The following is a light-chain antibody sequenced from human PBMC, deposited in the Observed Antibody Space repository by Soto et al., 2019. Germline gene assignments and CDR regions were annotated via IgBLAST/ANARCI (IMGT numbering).Light chain of an antibody. CDR3: SSYTSSSTFHVV. Sequence: QSALTQPPSVSGSPGQSVTISCTGTSSDVGSYNRVSWYQQPPGTAPKLMIYEVSNRPSGVPDRFSGSKSGNTAALTISGLQAEEEADYCCSSYTSSSTFHVVFGGGTKLTVL. J-gene: IGLJ2*01. V-gene: IGLV2-18*02. CDR1: SSDVGSYNR. CDR2: EVS.